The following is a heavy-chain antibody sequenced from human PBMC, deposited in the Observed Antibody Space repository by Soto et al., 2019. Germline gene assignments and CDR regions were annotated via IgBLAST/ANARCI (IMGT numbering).Heavy chain of an antibody. D-gene: IGHD1-7*01. CDR2: INHSGST. Sequence: QVQLQQWGAGLLKPSETLSLTCAVYGGSFSGYYWSWIRQPPGKGLEWIGEINHSGSTNYNPSLKSRVTISVDTSKNQFSLKLSSVTAADTAVYYCARGRAGRKTKYSFDYWGQGTLVTVSS. J-gene: IGHJ4*02. V-gene: IGHV4-34*01. CDR1: GGSFSGYY. CDR3: ARGRAGRKTKYSFDY.